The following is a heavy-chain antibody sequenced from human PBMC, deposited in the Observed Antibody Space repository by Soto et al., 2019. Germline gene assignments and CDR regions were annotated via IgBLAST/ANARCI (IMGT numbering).Heavy chain of an antibody. D-gene: IGHD6-6*01. J-gene: IGHJ4*02. CDR3: ARSAPSGSSPQVLYFDY. V-gene: IGHV4-59*12. CDR2: IDYSGNT. CDR1: GGSISSYY. Sequence: SETLSLTCTVSGGSISSYYWSWIRQPPGKGLEWIGYIDYSGNTNYNPSLKSRVTISVDNSKNTLYLQMNSLRAEDTAVYYCARSAPSGSSPQVLYFDYWGQGTLVTVSS.